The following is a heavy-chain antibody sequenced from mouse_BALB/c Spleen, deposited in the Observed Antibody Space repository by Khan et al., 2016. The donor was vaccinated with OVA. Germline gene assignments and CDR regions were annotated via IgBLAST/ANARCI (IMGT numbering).Heavy chain of an antibody. CDR3: VRDGAYHRNDGWFAY. CDR1: GYTFTSYT. CDR2: INPSNGYT. Sequence: QVQLQQSGAELARPGASVKMSCKASGYTFTSYTIHWLKKRPGQGLEWIGYINPSNGYTNYNQKFKDKATLTTDKSSTTAYPQLSSLTSDDSAVYNCVRDGAYHRNDGWFAYWGQGTLVTVSA. V-gene: IGHV1-4*01. J-gene: IGHJ3*01. D-gene: IGHD2-14*01.